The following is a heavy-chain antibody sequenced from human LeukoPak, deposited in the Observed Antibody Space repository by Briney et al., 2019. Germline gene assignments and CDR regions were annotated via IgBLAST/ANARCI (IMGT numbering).Heavy chain of an antibody. CDR2: INHSGST. J-gene: IGHJ4*02. CDR3: ARLYGSGSYYNY. D-gene: IGHD3-10*01. CDR1: GGSFSGYY. Sequence: SETLSLTCAVYGGSFSGYYWSWIRQPPGKGLEWIGEINHSGSTNYNPSLKSRVTISVDTSKNQFSLKLSSVTAADTAVYYCARLYGSGSYYNYWGQGTLVTVSS. V-gene: IGHV4-34*01.